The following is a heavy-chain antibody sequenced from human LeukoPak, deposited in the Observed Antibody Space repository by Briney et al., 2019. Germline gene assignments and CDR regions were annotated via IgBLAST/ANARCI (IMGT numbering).Heavy chain of an antibody. CDR2: IYHSGST. CDR3: ARVPTVVTGDAFDI. V-gene: IGHV4-30-2*01. Sequence: SETLSLTCTVSGGSISSGGYYWSWIRQPPGKGLEWIGYIYHSGSTYYNPSLKSRVTISVDRSKNQFSLKLSSVTAADTAVYYCARVPTVVTGDAFDIWGQGTMVTVSS. D-gene: IGHD4-23*01. J-gene: IGHJ3*02. CDR1: GGSISSGGYY.